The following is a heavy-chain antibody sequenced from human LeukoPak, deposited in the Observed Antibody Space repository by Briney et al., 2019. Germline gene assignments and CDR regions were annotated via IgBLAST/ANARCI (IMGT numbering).Heavy chain of an antibody. D-gene: IGHD2-2*01. CDR2: IYYSGST. V-gene: IGHV4-59*08. CDR3: AILEVPAYYSDY. J-gene: IGHJ4*02. CDR1: GGSISSYF. Sequence: SGTLSLTRTVPGGSISSYFWRWIPQPPGKGLEWIGYIYYSGSTNYDPSLKSRLTISVYTSKKQFSLKLSSMTAADTAVYYGAILEVPAYYSDYWGQGTLVTVSS.